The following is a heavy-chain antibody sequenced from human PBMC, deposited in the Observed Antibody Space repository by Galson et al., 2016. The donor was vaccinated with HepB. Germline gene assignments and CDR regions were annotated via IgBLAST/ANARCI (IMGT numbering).Heavy chain of an antibody. CDR3: ARGVGLDYNGMDV. Sequence: SLRLSCAASGFTFDDHGMNWIRQVPGKGLEWVSGTKWNDDYTSYADSVKGRFTISRDNAKKFLYLQMNSLRVEDTALYYCARGVGLDYNGMDVWGQGTMVTVSS. CDR1: GFTFDDHG. J-gene: IGHJ6*02. D-gene: IGHD3/OR15-3a*01. V-gene: IGHV3-20*04. CDR2: TKWNDDYT.